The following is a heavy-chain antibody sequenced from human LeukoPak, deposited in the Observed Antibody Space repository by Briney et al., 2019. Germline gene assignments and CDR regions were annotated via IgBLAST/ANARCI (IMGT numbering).Heavy chain of an antibody. CDR3: ARDLSYYGSGSYYFDY. V-gene: IGHV1-2*02. D-gene: IGHD3-10*01. J-gene: IGHJ4*02. CDR2: INPNSGGT. CDR1: GYTFTGYY. Sequence: GASVKVSCKASGYTFTGYYMHWVRQAPGQGLEWMGWINPNSGGTNYAQKFQGRVTMTRDTSISTAYMELSRLRSDDTAVYYCARDLSYYGSGSYYFDYWGQGTLLTVSS.